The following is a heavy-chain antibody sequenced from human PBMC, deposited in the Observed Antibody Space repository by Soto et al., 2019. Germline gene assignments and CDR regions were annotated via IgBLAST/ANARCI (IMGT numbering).Heavy chain of an antibody. V-gene: IGHV4-4*02. Sequence: PSETLSLTCAVSGGSISSNNWWSWVRQPPGKGLEWIGEIYHSGGTNYNPSLKSRVTISVDESKNQFSLNLSSVTAADTAVYYCARPSSSAYYYGLDVWGQGTTVTVSS. CDR3: ARPSSSAYYYGLDV. CDR2: IYHSGGT. D-gene: IGHD6-6*01. J-gene: IGHJ6*02. CDR1: GGSISSNNW.